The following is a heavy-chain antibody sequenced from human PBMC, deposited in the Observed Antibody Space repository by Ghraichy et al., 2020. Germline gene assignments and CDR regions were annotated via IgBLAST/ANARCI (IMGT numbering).Heavy chain of an antibody. V-gene: IGHV4-39*01. CDR1: GGSISSSSYY. Sequence: SETLSLTCTVSGGSISSSSYYWGWIRQPPGKGLEWIGSIYYSGSTYYNPSLKSRVTISVDTSKNQFSLKLSSVTAADTAVYYCASRTLKWEVDNWFDPWGQGTLVTVSS. CDR3: ASRTLKWEVDNWFDP. CDR2: IYYSGST. J-gene: IGHJ5*02. D-gene: IGHD1-26*01.